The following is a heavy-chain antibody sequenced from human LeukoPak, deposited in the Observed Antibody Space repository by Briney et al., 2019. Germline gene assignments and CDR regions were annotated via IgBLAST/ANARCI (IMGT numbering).Heavy chain of an antibody. Sequence: PSETLSLTCTVSGGAISSDNYYWGWIRQAPGKGLEWIGSINYSGTTYYNPSLKSRVSISVDTSRTQFSLRLSSVTAADTAVYYCARLSDYWGQGTLVTVSS. CDR3: ARLSDY. J-gene: IGHJ4*02. V-gene: IGHV4-39*01. CDR1: GGAISSDNYY. CDR2: INYSGTT.